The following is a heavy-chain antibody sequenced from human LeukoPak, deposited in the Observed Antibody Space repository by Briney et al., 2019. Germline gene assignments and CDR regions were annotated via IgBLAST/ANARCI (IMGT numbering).Heavy chain of an antibody. V-gene: IGHV3-30*18. CDR3: AKDSAPGYYDILTGYQYDSFDY. D-gene: IGHD3-9*01. J-gene: IGHJ4*02. CDR1: GFTFSSYG. CDR2: ISYDGSNK. Sequence: GGSLRLSCAASGFTFSSYGMHWVRQAPGKGLEWVAVISYDGSNKYYADSVKGRFTISRDNSKNTLYLQMNSLRAEDTAVYYCAKDSAPGYYDILTGYQYDSFDYWGQGTLVTVSS.